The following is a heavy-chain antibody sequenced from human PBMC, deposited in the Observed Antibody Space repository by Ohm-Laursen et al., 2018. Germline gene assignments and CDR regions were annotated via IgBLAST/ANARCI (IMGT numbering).Heavy chain of an antibody. Sequence: SLRLSCAASGFTFTNYAMSWVRQAPGKGLEWVSALSPGGGTNTYYTDSVRGRFTISRDNAKNSLYLQMNSLRAEDTALYYCAKDSGVTATGTIDYWGQGTLVTVSS. D-gene: IGHD2-21*02. CDR1: GFTFTNYA. CDR3: AKDSGVTATGTIDY. V-gene: IGHV3-23*01. CDR2: LSPGGGTNT. J-gene: IGHJ4*02.